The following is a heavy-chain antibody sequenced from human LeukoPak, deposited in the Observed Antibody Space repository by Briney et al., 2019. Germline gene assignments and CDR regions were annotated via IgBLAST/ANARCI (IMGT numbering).Heavy chain of an antibody. V-gene: IGHV4-4*07. D-gene: IGHD6-19*01. J-gene: IGHJ4*02. CDR1: GGSISNYH. CDR2: IHTSGST. Sequence: SETLSLTCTVSGGSISNYHWSWIRQPAGKGLEWIGQIHTSGSTNYNPPLKRRVSMSIDTTEDQVSLTIRSVTAADTAFYYCARRDISSGWSFDYWGQGTPVTVSS. CDR3: ARRDISSGWSFDY.